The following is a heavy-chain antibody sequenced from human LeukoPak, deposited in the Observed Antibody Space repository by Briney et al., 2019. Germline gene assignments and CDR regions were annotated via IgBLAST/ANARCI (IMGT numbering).Heavy chain of an antibody. CDR1: VYTLTELS. D-gene: IGHD3-10*01. Sequence: ASVKVSCKVSVYTLTELSIHWVRQAPGKGLERMGGFDPEDGETIYAQKFQGRVTITEDTSTDTAYMELSSLRSEDTAVYYCATDRPGSGSYYNLYWGQGTLVTVSS. V-gene: IGHV1-24*01. CDR3: ATDRPGSGSYYNLY. CDR2: FDPEDGET. J-gene: IGHJ4*02.